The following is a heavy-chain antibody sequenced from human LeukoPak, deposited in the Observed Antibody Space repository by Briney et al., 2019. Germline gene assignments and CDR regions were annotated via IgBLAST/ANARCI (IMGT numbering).Heavy chain of an antibody. CDR2: IKQDGSEK. CDR1: GFTFSSYW. CDR3: ARDNYDFWSGYYMVY. J-gene: IGHJ4*02. Sequence: PGGSLRLSCAASGFTFSSYWMSWVRQPPGKGLEWVANIKQDGSEKYYVDSVKGRFTISRDNAKNSLYLQMNSLRAEDAAVYYCARDNYDFWSGYYMVYWGQGTLVTVSS. V-gene: IGHV3-7*01. D-gene: IGHD3-3*01.